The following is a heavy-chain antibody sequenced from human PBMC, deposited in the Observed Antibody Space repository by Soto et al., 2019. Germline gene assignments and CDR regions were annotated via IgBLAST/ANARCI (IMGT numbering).Heavy chain of an antibody. Sequence: GSLRLSCAPSGFTFTDYYMSWIRHAPGNGLEWVSYISSSSRYTNYADSVKGRFTISRDNAKNSLYLQMNSLRAEDMAVYYCATSYDFWSGPTYYYYYYGMDVWGQGTTVTVSS. CDR1: GFTFTDYY. J-gene: IGHJ6*02. D-gene: IGHD3-3*01. CDR3: ATSYDFWSGPTYYYYYYGMDV. CDR2: ISSSSRYT. V-gene: IGHV3-11*06.